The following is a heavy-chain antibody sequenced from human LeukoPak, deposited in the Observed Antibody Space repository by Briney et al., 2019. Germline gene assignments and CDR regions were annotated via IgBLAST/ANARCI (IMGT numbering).Heavy chain of an antibody. D-gene: IGHD6-19*01. Sequence: GGSLRLSCAAPGFTFSTYAMSWVRQAPGKGLEWVSTISDSGANTYYADSVRGRFTISRDNSKNTLYLQKNSLRADDTAIYYCAKSMTLQWRGFFDLWGRGTHVTVSS. V-gene: IGHV3-23*01. CDR3: AKSMTLQWRGFFDL. J-gene: IGHJ2*01. CDR1: GFTFSTYA. CDR2: ISDSGANT.